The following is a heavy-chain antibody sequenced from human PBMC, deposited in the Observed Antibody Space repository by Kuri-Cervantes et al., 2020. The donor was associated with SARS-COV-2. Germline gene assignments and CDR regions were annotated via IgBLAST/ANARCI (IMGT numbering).Heavy chain of an antibody. CDR2: TSADRTKE. V-gene: IGHV3-33*05. CDR3: ARDSDTTGYYWYFDL. CDR1: GFTLSGYG. Sequence: GESLKISCAASGFTLSGYGTHWVRQAPGKGLEWVAATSADRTKEYYLDSVKGRFAISRDNSKNTVYLQINSLRAEDTAVYYCARDSDTTGYYWYFDLWGRGTLVTVSS. D-gene: IGHD3-22*01. J-gene: IGHJ2*01.